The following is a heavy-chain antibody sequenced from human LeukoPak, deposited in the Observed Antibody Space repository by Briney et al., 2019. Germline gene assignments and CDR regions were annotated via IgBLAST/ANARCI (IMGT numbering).Heavy chain of an antibody. CDR1: GFTFSSYA. J-gene: IGHJ4*02. CDR3: AKKDWYYDSSHHLYFDY. V-gene: IGHV3-23*01. D-gene: IGHD3-22*01. CDR2: ISGSGGST. Sequence: GGSLRLSCAASGFTFSSYAMSWVRQAPGKGLEWVSAISGSGGSTYYADSVKGRFTISRDNSKNTLYLQMNSLRAEDTAVYYCAKKDWYYDSSHHLYFDYWGRGTLVTVSS.